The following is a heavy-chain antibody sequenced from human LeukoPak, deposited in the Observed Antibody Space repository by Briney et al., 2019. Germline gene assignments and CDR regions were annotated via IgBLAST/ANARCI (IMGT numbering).Heavy chain of an antibody. D-gene: IGHD2-15*01. CDR1: GYSISSGYY. V-gene: IGHV4-38-2*02. CDR3: ARPLVGYCSGGSCYSAPLDYYMDV. Sequence: TSETLSLTCTVSGYSISSGYYWGWIRQPPGKGLEWIGSIYHSGSTYYNPSLKSRVTISVDTSKNQFSLKLSSVTAADTAVYYCARPLVGYCSGGSCYSAPLDYYMDVWGKGTTVTVSS. CDR2: IYHSGST. J-gene: IGHJ6*03.